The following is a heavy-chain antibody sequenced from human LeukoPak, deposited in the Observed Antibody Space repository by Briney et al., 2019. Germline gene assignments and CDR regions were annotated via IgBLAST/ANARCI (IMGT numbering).Heavy chain of an antibody. CDR3: ARGTYYPRTDAFDI. CDR2: IYTSGST. V-gene: IGHV4-61*02. D-gene: IGHD3-10*01. J-gene: IGHJ3*02. CDR1: GGSISSGSYY. Sequence: SQTLSLTCTVSGGSISSGSYYWRWSRQPAGKGLEWIVRIYTSGSTNYNPSLKSRVTISVYTSKNQFSLKLSSVTAADTAVYYCARGTYYPRTDAFDIWGQGTMVTVSS.